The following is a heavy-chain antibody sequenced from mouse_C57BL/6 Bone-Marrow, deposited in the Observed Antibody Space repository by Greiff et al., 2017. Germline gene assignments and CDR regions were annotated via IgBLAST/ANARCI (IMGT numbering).Heavy chain of an antibody. D-gene: IGHD1-1*01. CDR1: GYTFTDYE. CDR3: TRNYYGSSYDY. V-gene: IGHV1-15*01. Sequence: QVQLKESGAELVRPGASVTLSCKASGYTFTDYEMHWVKQTPVHGLEWIGAIDPETGGTAYNQKFKGKAILTADKSSSTAYMELRSLTSEASAVYYCTRNYYGSSYDYWGQGTTLTVSS. J-gene: IGHJ2*01. CDR2: IDPETGGT.